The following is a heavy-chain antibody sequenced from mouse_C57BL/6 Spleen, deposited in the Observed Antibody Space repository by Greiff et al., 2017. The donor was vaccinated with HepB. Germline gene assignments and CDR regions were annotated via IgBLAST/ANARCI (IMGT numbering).Heavy chain of an antibody. J-gene: IGHJ3*01. CDR2: IYPGSGST. V-gene: IGHV1-55*01. CDR1: GYTFTSYW. D-gene: IGHD2-3*01. Sequence: QVQLQQPGAELVKPGASVKMSCKASGYTFTSYWITWVKQRPGQGLEWIGDIYPGSGSTNYNEKFKSKATLTVDTSSSTAYMQLSSLTSEDSAVYYCARGNDRYFAWFAYWGQGTLVTVSA. CDR3: ARGNDRYFAWFAY.